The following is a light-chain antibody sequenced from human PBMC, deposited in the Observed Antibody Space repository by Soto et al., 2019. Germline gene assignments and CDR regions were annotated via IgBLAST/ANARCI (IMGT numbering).Light chain of an antibody. Sequence: DIQMTQSPSSLSASVGDRVTITCRASRGINNDLNWYQQKPGKAPKLLMYATANLETGVPSRFSGSGSETYFTFTISSLQPEDIDTYYCQQYYSLPYTFGQGTTVEI. CDR2: ATA. J-gene: IGKJ2*01. CDR3: QQYYSLPYT. CDR1: RGINND. V-gene: IGKV1-33*01.